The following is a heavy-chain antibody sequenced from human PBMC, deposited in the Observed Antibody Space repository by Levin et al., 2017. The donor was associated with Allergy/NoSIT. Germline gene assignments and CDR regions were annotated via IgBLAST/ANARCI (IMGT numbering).Heavy chain of an antibody. CDR1: GGSFSGYY. V-gene: IGHV4-34*01. CDR2: INHSGST. J-gene: IGHJ6*03. D-gene: IGHD3-10*01. CDR3: ARGIRGVWFRELSPSSSDFSRLKYYYYDYYMDV. Sequence: SETLSLTCAVYGGSFSGYYWSWIRQPPGKGLEWIGEINHSGSTNYNPSLKSRVTISVDTSKNQFSLKLSSVTAADTAVYYCARGIRGVWFRELSPSSSDFSRLKYYYYDYYMDVWGKGTTVTVSS.